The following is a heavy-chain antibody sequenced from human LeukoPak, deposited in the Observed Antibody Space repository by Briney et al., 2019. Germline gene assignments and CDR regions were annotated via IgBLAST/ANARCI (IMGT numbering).Heavy chain of an antibody. D-gene: IGHD3-22*01. CDR1: GFTFSVYY. CDR3: ARAYYDSSGHHDDY. CDR2: IYSGGST. Sequence: GGYLRLSCAASGFTFSVYYMRWVRQAPGKGLEWVSVIYSGGSTYYADSVKGRFTISRDNSKNTLFLQMNSLRVEDTAVYYCARAYYDSSGHHDDYWGQGTLVTVSS. V-gene: IGHV3-53*01. J-gene: IGHJ4*02.